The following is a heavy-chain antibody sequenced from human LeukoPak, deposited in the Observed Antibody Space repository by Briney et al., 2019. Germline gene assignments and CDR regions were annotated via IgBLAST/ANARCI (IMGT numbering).Heavy chain of an antibody. CDR3: ASDLHSYYYDSSGRDAFDI. Sequence: GGSLRLSCAASGFTFSSYAMHWVRQAPGKGLEWVAVISYDGSNKYYADSVKGRFTISRDNSKNTLYLQMNSLRAEDTAVYYCASDLHSYYYDSSGRDAFDIWGQGTMVTVSS. V-gene: IGHV3-30*04. J-gene: IGHJ3*02. CDR2: ISYDGSNK. D-gene: IGHD3-22*01. CDR1: GFTFSSYA.